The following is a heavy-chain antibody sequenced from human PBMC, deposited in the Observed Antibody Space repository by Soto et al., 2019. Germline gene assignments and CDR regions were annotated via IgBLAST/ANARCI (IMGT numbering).Heavy chain of an antibody. Sequence: QVQLVESGGGMVQPGRSLRLSCAASGFTFSSYGMHWVRQAPGKGLEWVAVIWYDGSNKYYADSVKGRFTISRDNSKNTLYLQMNSLRAEDTAVYYCARDSTVTTSYFDYWGQGTLVTVSS. CDR3: ARDSTVTTSYFDY. CDR1: GFTFSSYG. V-gene: IGHV3-33*01. J-gene: IGHJ4*02. D-gene: IGHD4-17*01. CDR2: IWYDGSNK.